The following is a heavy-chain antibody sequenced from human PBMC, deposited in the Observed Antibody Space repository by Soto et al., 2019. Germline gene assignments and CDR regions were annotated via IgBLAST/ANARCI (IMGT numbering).Heavy chain of an antibody. Sequence: GGSLRLSCAASGFTFSSYAMSWVRQAPGKGLEWVSAISGSGGSTYYADSVKGRFTISRDNSKNTLYLQMNSLRAEDTAVYYCANARSLTYYFDYWGQGTLVTVSS. CDR2: ISGSGGST. J-gene: IGHJ4*02. CDR1: GFTFSSYA. CDR3: ANARSLTYYFDY. V-gene: IGHV3-23*01.